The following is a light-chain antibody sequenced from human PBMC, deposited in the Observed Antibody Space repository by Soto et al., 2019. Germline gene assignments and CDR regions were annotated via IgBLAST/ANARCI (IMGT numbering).Light chain of an antibody. J-gene: IGKJ5*01. CDR3: QQLNSYPIT. Sequence: DIQLTQSPSFLSASVGDRVTITCRASQGLSSDLAWYQQKPGKAPKLLIYAASTLQSGVPSRFSGSGSGTEFTLTIRSLQPEDFATYYCQQLNSYPITFGQGTRLEIK. V-gene: IGKV1-9*01. CDR2: AAS. CDR1: QGLSSD.